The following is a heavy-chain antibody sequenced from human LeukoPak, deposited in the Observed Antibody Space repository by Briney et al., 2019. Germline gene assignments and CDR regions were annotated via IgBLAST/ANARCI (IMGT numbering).Heavy chain of an antibody. J-gene: IGHJ5*02. V-gene: IGHV3-11*01. CDR2: INIGGTNT. CDR3: ATDGAGFDT. Sequence: GGSLRLSCAASGFTFNDYYMSWLRQAPGKGLEWLSYINIGGTNTHYADSVKGRFTISRDNAKKSLYLEMNNLRAEDTAVYYCATDGAGFDTWGQGVLVTVSP. CDR1: GFTFNDYY.